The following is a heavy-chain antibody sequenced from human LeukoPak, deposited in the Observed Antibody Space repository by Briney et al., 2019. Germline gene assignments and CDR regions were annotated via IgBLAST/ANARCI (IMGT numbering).Heavy chain of an antibody. CDR3: ARGTLWFGEFPRYFDY. V-gene: IGHV4-30-2*01. CDR2: IYHSGST. CDR1: GGSISSGGYS. D-gene: IGHD3-10*01. J-gene: IGHJ4*02. Sequence: PSETLSLTCAVSGGSISSGGYSWSWIRQPPGKGLEWIGYIYHSGSTYYNPSLKSRVTISVDRSKNQFSLKLSSVTAADTAVYYCARGTLWFGEFPRYFDYWGQGTLVTVSS.